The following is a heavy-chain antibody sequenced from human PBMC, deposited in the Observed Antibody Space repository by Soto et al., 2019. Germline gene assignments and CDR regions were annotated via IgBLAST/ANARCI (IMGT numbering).Heavy chain of an antibody. CDR2: VYLHDAK. Sequence: SGPTLVNPTQTLTLTCTFLGFSLSTSHVGVACIRQPPGKALEWLAHVYLHDAKYYSLSLKTRLTITKDTSKNQVVLTMTNMDPVGTATYFCAHLNTRGYYLGYWRQGALVTVSS. J-gene: IGHJ4*02. CDR3: AHLNTRGYYLGY. CDR1: GFSLSTSHVG. D-gene: IGHD2-15*01. V-gene: IGHV2-5*01.